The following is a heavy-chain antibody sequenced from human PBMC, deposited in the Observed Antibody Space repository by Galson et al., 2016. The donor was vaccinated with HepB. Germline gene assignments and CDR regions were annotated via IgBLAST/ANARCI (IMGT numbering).Heavy chain of an antibody. Sequence: SLRLSCAASGFTFSDFAIHWVRQAPGKGLEYVAGISSNGDTTYFADSVKGRFTISRDNSKNTVYLQLSSLRADDTAVYYCVKDGYSGSYDYWGQGTLVTVSS. J-gene: IGHJ4*02. V-gene: IGHV3-64D*06. CDR1: GFTFSDFA. CDR2: ISSNGDTT. D-gene: IGHD1-26*01. CDR3: VKDGYSGSYDY.